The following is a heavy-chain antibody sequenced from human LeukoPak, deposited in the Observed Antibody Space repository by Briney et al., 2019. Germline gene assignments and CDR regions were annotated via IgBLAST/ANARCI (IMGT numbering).Heavy chain of an antibody. D-gene: IGHD3-3*01. CDR3: ARAAHDFWSGYSYYFDY. CDR2: INHSGST. Sequence: SETLSLTCAVYGGSFSGYYWSWIRQPPGKELEWIGEINHSGSTNYNPSLKSRVTISVDTSKNQFSLKLSSVTAADTAVYYCARAAHDFWSGYSYYFDYWGQGTLVTVSS. J-gene: IGHJ4*02. CDR1: GGSFSGYY. V-gene: IGHV4-34*01.